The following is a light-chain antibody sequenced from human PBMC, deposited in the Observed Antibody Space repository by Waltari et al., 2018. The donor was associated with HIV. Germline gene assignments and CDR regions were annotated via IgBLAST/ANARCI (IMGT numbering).Light chain of an antibody. Sequence: EIVLTQSPGTLSLSPGARATLSCRAGQSVRSASLAWYQQKPGQAPRLLIFGASSRAPGIPDRFSGSGAVTDFILTISRLEPEDCAVYYCQQYAASPLTFGGGTRVEIK. V-gene: IGKV3-20*01. CDR1: QSVRSAS. CDR3: QQYAASPLT. J-gene: IGKJ4*01. CDR2: GAS.